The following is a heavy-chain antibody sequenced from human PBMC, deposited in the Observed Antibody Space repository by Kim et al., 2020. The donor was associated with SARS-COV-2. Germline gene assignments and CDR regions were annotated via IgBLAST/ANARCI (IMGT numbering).Heavy chain of an antibody. CDR1: GFTFGDYA. CDR3: VKGGSTSGLGDYYSMDV. CDR2: ISWNSGTI. J-gene: IGHJ6*03. V-gene: IGHV3-9*01. D-gene: IGHD2-2*01. Sequence: GGSLRLSCAASGFTFGDYAMHWVRQAPGKGLEWVSGISWNSGTIGYGDSVKGRFTISRDNAKKSLYQQMNSLRAEDTALYYCVKGGSTSGLGDYYSMDVWGKGTTVTVSS.